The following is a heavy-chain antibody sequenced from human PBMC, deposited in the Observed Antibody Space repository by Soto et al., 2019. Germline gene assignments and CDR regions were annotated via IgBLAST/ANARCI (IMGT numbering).Heavy chain of an antibody. CDR1: GGSISSGAYY. D-gene: IGHD6-19*01. CDR3: ARLLLSGWPQYFFDY. J-gene: IGHJ4*02. V-gene: IGHV4-31*03. CDR2: IYYSGHT. Sequence: PSETVSLTCTVSGGSISSGAYYWSWIRQHPGKGLEWIGYIYYSGHTYYNPSLKSRVTISVDTSKNQFSLKLSSVTAADTAVYYCARLLLSGWPQYFFDYWGQGTLVTVSS.